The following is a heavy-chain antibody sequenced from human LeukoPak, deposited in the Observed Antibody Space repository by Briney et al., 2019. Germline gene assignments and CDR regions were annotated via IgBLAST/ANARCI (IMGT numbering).Heavy chain of an antibody. V-gene: IGHV4-59*01. Sequence: SETLSLTCTVSGGSISSYYWSWTRQPPGKGLEWIGYIYYSGSTNYNPSLKSRVTISVDTSKNQFSLKLSSVTAADTAVYYCARAFPYYDFWSGYYFNWFDPWGQGTLVTVSS. J-gene: IGHJ5*02. CDR3: ARAFPYYDFWSGYYFNWFDP. CDR2: IYYSGST. D-gene: IGHD3-3*01. CDR1: GGSISSYY.